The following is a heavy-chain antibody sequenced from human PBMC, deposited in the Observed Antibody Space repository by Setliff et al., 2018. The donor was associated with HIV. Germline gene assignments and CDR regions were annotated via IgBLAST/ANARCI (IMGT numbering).Heavy chain of an antibody. CDR3: AKGVAGLQYYYYYMDV. J-gene: IGHJ6*03. Sequence: SETLSLTCSVSGVSTSSSTYYWGWIRQPPGKGLEWIGEITHSGSTNYNPSLETRVTISVDTSKNQFSLKLSSVTAADTAVYYCAKGVAGLQYYYYYMDVWGKGTTVTVSS. CDR2: ITHSGST. V-gene: IGHV4-39*07. D-gene: IGHD6-19*01. CDR1: GVSTSSSTYY.